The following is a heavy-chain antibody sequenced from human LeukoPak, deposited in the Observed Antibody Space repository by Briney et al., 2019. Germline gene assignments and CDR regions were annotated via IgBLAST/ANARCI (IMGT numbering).Heavy chain of an antibody. CDR1: GGSISSYY. V-gene: IGHV4-4*07. D-gene: IGHD3-22*01. J-gene: IGHJ4*02. Sequence: ASETLSLTCTVSGGSISSYYWSWIRQPAGKGLEWIGRIHTSGSTNYSPSLKSRVTMSVDTSKNQFSLKLSSVTAADTAVYYCARDRYYYDSSARYFDYWGQGTLVTVSS. CDR2: IHTSGST. CDR3: ARDRYYYDSSARYFDY.